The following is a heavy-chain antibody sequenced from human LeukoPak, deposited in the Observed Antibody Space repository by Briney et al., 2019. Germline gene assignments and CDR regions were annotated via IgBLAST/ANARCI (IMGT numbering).Heavy chain of an antibody. CDR2: IYFSGST. CDR3: ARAYVPSGEGNYFEY. CDR1: GGSISGYY. V-gene: IGHV4-59*01. Sequence: SETLSLTCTVSGGSISGYYWSWIRQPPGKGLEWVGYIYFSGSTGYNPSLKSRVSMSVDTSKNQFSLRLTSVTAADTAVCYCARAYVPSGEGNYFEYWGQGTLVTVSS. D-gene: IGHD3-10*01. J-gene: IGHJ4*02.